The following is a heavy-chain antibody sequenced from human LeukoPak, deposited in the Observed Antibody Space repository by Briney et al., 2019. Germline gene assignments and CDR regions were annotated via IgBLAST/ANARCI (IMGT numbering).Heavy chain of an antibody. CDR1: GFTFSDYY. D-gene: IGHD3-10*01. CDR3: AKLSYYGSGSYRRAAMDV. V-gene: IGHV3-11*04. J-gene: IGHJ6*02. CDR2: ISSSGSTI. Sequence: GGSLRLSCAASGFTFSDYYMSWIRQAPGKGLEWVSYISSSGSTIYYADSVKGRFTISRDNSKNTLYLQMNSLRAEDTAVYYCAKLSYYGSGSYRRAAMDVWGQGTTVTVSS.